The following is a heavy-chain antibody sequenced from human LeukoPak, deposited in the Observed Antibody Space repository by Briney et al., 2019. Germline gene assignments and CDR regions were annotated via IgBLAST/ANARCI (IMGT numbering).Heavy chain of an antibody. J-gene: IGHJ4*02. D-gene: IGHD3-3*01. Sequence: GRSLRLSCAASGFTFSSYAMHRVRQAPGKGLEWVAVISYDGSNKYYADSVKGRFTISRDNSKNTLYLQMNSLRAEDTAVYYCARELGWSGYPYYFDYWGQGTLVTVSS. CDR1: GFTFSSYA. V-gene: IGHV3-30*01. CDR2: ISYDGSNK. CDR3: ARELGWSGYPYYFDY.